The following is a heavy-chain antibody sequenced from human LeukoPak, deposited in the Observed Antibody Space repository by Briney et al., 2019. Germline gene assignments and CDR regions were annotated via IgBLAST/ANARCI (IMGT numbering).Heavy chain of an antibody. Sequence: SGGSLRLSCAASGFTFSNYAMSWVRQAPGKGLEWVSTISGSGVSTYYADSVKGRFTVSRDNSKNTLCLQLNSLRAEDTAVYYCAKGTNNYDYWGQGTLVAVSS. J-gene: IGHJ4*02. CDR2: ISGSGVST. D-gene: IGHD2-2*01. CDR3: AKGTNNYDY. V-gene: IGHV3-23*01. CDR1: GFTFSNYA.